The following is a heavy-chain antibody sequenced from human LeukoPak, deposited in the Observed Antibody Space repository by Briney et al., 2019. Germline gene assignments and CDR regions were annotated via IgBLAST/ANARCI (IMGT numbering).Heavy chain of an antibody. CDR2: ISGGGVTT. J-gene: IGHJ6*02. CDR3: ARNQQLGGHSYYYYGMDA. D-gene: IGHD3-16*01. V-gene: IGHV3-23*01. CDR1: GFTSIAYA. Sequence: GGSLRLSCVGSGFTSIAYALTWARQAPGKGLEWVSGISGGGVTTYYADSVEGRFTISRDNSKNTLYLQMNSLRADDTAIYYCARNQQLGGHSYYYYGMDAWGQGTTVTVSS.